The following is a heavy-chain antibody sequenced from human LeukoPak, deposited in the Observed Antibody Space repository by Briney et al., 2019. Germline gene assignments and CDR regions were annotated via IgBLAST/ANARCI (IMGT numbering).Heavy chain of an antibody. V-gene: IGHV5-51*01. CDR2: IYPGDSDT. J-gene: IGHJ3*02. CDR1: GYSFTSYW. CDR3: ARLRRSFRGVHDAFDI. Sequence: GESLKISCKGSGYSFTSYWIGWVRQMPGKGLEWMGIIYPGDSDTRYSPSFQGQVTISADKSISTAYLQWSSLKASDTAMYYCARLRRSFRGVHDAFDIWGQGTMVTVSS. D-gene: IGHD3-10*01.